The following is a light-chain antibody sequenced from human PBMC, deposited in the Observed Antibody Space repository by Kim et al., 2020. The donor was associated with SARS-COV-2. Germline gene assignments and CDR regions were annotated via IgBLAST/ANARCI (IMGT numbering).Light chain of an antibody. CDR3: CSNAGSYTLV. CDR2: DVH. J-gene: IGLJ3*02. CDR1: SGDVGSYNY. Sequence: GQSVTISCTGTSGDVGSYNYVYWYKQHPGKAPTLMIYDVHKRPSGVPDRFSGSKCGDAASLTISVLRAENVADYYCCSNAGSYTLVFGGGTQLTFL. V-gene: IGLV2-11*01.